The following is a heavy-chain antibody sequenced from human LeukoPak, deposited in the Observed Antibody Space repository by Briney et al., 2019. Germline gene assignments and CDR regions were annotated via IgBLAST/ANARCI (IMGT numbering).Heavy chain of an antibody. CDR3: ASGGDTDAFDI. V-gene: IGHV3-30-3*01. CDR2: ISYDGSSK. D-gene: IGHD2-21*02. CDR1: GFTFSSYA. J-gene: IGHJ3*02. Sequence: GGSLRLSCAASGFTFSSYAMHWVRQAPGKGLEWVAVISYDGSSKYYADSVKGRFTVSRDNSKNTLYLQMNSLRAEDTAVYYCASGGDTDAFDIWGQGTMVTVSS.